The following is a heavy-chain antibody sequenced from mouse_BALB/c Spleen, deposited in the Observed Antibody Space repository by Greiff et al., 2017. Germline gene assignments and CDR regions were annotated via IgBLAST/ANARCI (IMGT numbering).Heavy chain of an antibody. CDR1: GFTFSSYG. J-gene: IGHJ3*01. CDR3: ARHGGNYWFAY. V-gene: IGHV5-6*01. CDR2: ISSGGSYT. D-gene: IGHD2-1*01. Sequence: EVNVVESGGDLVKPGGSLKLSCAASGFTFSSYGMSWVRQTPDKRLEWVATISSGGSYTYYPDSVKGRFTISRDNAKNTLYLQMSSLKSEDTAMYYCARHGGNYWFAYWGQGTLVTVSA.